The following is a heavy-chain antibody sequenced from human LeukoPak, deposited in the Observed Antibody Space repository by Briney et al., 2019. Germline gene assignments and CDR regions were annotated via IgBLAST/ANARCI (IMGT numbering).Heavy chain of an antibody. D-gene: IGHD3-10*01. Sequence: ASVKVSCKASGYTFTSYGISWVRQAPGQGLEWMGWISAYNGNTNYAQKLQGRVTMTTDTSASTAYMELSSLRSEDTAVYYCARLIEYYCGSGSYLPSWGQGTLVTVPS. J-gene: IGHJ5*02. CDR1: GYTFTSYG. CDR2: ISAYNGNT. CDR3: ARLIEYYCGSGSYLPS. V-gene: IGHV1-18*01.